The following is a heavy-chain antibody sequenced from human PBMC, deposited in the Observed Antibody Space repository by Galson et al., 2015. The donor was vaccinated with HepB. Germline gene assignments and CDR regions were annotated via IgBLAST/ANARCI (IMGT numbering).Heavy chain of an antibody. CDR2: ISSSDNTI. CDR1: GFTFNTYS. Sequence: SLRLSCAASGFTFNTYSMNWVRQAPGKGLEWVSYISSSDNTIYYADSVKGRFTTSRDNAKNSLYLQMSSLRDEDTAVYYCARDSYGSGIDSWGQGTLVTVSS. V-gene: IGHV3-48*02. J-gene: IGHJ4*02. CDR3: ARDSYGSGIDS. D-gene: IGHD3-10*01.